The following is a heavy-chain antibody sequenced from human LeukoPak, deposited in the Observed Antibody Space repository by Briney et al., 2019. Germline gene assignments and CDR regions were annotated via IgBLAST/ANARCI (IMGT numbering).Heavy chain of an antibody. CDR1: GYTFTGYY. J-gene: IGHJ5*02. CDR2: INPNSGGT. Sequence: GASVKVSCKASGYTFTGYYMHWVRQAPGQGLEWMGWINPNSGGTNYAQKFQGRVTMTRDTSISTAYMELSRLRSDDTAVYYCARAPQRSYQHNWFDPWGQRTLVTVSS. CDR3: ARAPQRSYQHNWFDP. D-gene: IGHD2-21*01. V-gene: IGHV1-2*02.